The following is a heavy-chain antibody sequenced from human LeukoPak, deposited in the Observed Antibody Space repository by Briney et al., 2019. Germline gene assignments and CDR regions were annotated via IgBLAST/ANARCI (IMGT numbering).Heavy chain of an antibody. CDR3: ASPLWFGELSRLDY. J-gene: IGHJ4*02. CDR1: GYTFTGYY. V-gene: IGHV1-2*02. Sequence: ASVKVSCKASGYTFTGYYMHWVRQAPGQGLEWMGWINPKSGGTNYAQKFQGRVTMTRDTSISTAYMELSRLRSDDTAVYYCASPLWFGELSRLDYWGQGTLVTVSS. D-gene: IGHD3-10*01. CDR2: INPKSGGT.